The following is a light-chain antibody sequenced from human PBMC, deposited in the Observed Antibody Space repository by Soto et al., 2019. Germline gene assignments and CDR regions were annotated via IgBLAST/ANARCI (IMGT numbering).Light chain of an antibody. CDR1: QSISIS. V-gene: IGKV1-39*01. CDR3: QQTYSGPLT. Sequence: DIQMTQSPSSLSASVGDRVTMTCRASQSISISLNWYQQKPGKAPKVLIYDASSLQSGVPSRFTGIGSGTDFTLTISSLKPEDFETYYCQQTYSGPLTFGEGTKVDIK. J-gene: IGKJ4*01. CDR2: DAS.